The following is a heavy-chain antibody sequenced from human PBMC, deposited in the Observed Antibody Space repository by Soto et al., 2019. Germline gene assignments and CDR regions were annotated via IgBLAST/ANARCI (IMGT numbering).Heavy chain of an antibody. J-gene: IGHJ5*02. Sequence: SETLSLTCTVSGGAIGSHYWTWIRQPAGKGLEWIGRIYGSGSTKYNPSLQSRVTMSLDTSKNQFSLRLESVTAADTAVYYCARGQRFSDWFDPWGQGTLVTVSS. CDR1: GGAIGSHY. CDR2: IYGSGST. CDR3: ARGQRFSDWFDP. V-gene: IGHV4-4*07. D-gene: IGHD3-3*01.